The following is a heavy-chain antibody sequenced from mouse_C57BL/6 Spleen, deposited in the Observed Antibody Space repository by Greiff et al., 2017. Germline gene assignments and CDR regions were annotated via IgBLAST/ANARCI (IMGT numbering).Heavy chain of an antibody. J-gene: IGHJ2*01. CDR1: GFTFSDYY. CDR2: LNYDGSST. V-gene: IGHV5-16*01. CDR3: ARDRDGYPGY. Sequence: EVKLMESEGGLVQPGSSMKLSCTASGFTFSDYYMAWVRQVPEKGLEWVANLNYDGSSTYYLDSLKSRFIISRDNAKNILCLQMRSLKSEDTATYYGARDRDGYPGYWGQGTTLTV. D-gene: IGHD2-3*01.